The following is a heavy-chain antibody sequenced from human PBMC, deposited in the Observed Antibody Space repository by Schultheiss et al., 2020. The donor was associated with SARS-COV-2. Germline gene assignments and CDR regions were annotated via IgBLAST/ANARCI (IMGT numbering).Heavy chain of an antibody. J-gene: IGHJ4*02. CDR1: GYTFTKYY. CDR3: ARDGEYSSSSGFSDY. D-gene: IGHD6-6*01. Sequence: ASVKVSCKASGYTFTKYYMHWVRQAPGQGLEWMGIIDSSAGRTTNAQNFQDRLTLTRDTSTTTVYMELSSLRSEDTAMYYCARDGEYSSSSGFSDYWGQGTLVTVSS. CDR2: IDSSAGRT. V-gene: IGHV1-46*01.